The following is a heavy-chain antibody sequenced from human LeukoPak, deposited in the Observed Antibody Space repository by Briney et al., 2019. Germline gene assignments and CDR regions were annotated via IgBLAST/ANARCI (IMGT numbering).Heavy chain of an antibody. CDR3: ARGLFDIVVVPAALYYFDY. J-gene: IGHJ4*02. CDR2: ISSSSSYI. CDR1: GFTFSSYS. V-gene: IGHV3-21*01. Sequence: GGSLSLFCAASGFTFSSYSMHWVRQATGKGLEGVSSISSSSSYIYYADSVKGRFAISRDNAKNSLYLQMNSLRAEDTAVYYCARGLFDIVVVPAALYYFDYWGQGTLATVSS. D-gene: IGHD2-2*01.